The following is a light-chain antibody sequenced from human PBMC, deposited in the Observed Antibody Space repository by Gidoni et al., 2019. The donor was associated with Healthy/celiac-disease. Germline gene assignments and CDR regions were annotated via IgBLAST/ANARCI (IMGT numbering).Light chain of an antibody. J-gene: IGKJ4*01. V-gene: IGKV1-9*01. CDR3: KKLNSYPLT. CDR2: AAS. CDR1: QGISSY. Sequence: DIQLTQSPSFLSSSVGDRVTITCRASQGISSYLAGYQQKQGKAPKLLLYAASTLQSGVPSRFSGSGSGTEFTLTISSLQPEDFATYYCKKLNSYPLTFGGGTKVEIK.